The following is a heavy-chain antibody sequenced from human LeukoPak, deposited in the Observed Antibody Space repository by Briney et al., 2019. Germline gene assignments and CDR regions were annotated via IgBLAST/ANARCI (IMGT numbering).Heavy chain of an antibody. V-gene: IGHV3-30-3*01. J-gene: IGHJ4*02. D-gene: IGHD2-2*01. CDR1: GFTFSNYA. CDR3: ARDGRDCSSISCYTDY. Sequence: GGSLRLSCAASGFTFSNYAMHWVRQTPGKGLEWVALISYDGSNKYYADSVKGRFTISRDNSKNTLYLQMISLRAEDTAVYYCARDGRDCSSISCYTDYWGQGTLVTVSS. CDR2: ISYDGSNK.